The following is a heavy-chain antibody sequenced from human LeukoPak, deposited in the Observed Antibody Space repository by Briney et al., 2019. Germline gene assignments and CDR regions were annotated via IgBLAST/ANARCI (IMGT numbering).Heavy chain of an antibody. Sequence: GESLKISYKGSGYSFTSYWIGWVRHMPGKGLEWMGIIYPGDSVTRYSPSFQGQVTISADKSISTAYLQWSSLKASDTAMYYCARLAVVVAATGGFDYWGQGTLVTVSS. D-gene: IGHD2-15*01. CDR1: GYSFTSYW. CDR2: IYPGDSVT. J-gene: IGHJ4*02. CDR3: ARLAVVVAATGGFDY. V-gene: IGHV5-51*01.